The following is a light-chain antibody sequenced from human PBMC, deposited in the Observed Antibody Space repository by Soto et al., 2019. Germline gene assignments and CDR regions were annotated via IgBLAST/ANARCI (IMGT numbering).Light chain of an antibody. J-gene: IGKJ2*01. Sequence: DIVMTQSPDSLAVSLGERGTINCKSSQSVLFTSNNRNYMSWYQQKPGQSPALIIYWASTRESGVPDRFSGSGSGTTFTLTINNVQAEDVAVYYCQQFYNVPQTFGQGTKLEIK. V-gene: IGKV4-1*01. CDR3: QQFYNVPQT. CDR1: QSVLFTSNNRNY. CDR2: WAS.